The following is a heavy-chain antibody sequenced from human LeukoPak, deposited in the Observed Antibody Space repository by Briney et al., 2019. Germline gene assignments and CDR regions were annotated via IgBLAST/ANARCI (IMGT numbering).Heavy chain of an antibody. V-gene: IGHV3-21*01. CDR2: ISGSSSYI. Sequence: PGGSLRLSCAASGFTFSTYNMNWVRQAPGKGLEWVSSISGSSSYIYYADSVKGRFSISRDNAKNSLYLEMNSLRAEDTAVYYCARDLLGWELHYFDYWGQGTLVTVSS. J-gene: IGHJ4*02. CDR3: ARDLLGWELHYFDY. CDR1: GFTFSTYN. D-gene: IGHD1-26*01.